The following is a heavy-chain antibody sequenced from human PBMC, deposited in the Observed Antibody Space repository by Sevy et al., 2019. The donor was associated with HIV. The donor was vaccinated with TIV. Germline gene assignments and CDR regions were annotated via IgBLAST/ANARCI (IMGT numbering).Heavy chain of an antibody. D-gene: IGHD6-6*01. CDR1: GFTFSSYA. CDR3: AKDGFIAARTGTDYYGMDV. V-gene: IGHV3-23*01. Sequence: PGGSLRLSCAASGFTFSSYAMSWVRQAPGKGLEWVSAISGSGGSTYYADSVKGRFTISRDNSKNTLYLQMNSLRAEDTAVYYCAKDGFIAARTGTDYYGMDVWGQGTTVTVSS. CDR2: ISGSGGST. J-gene: IGHJ6*02.